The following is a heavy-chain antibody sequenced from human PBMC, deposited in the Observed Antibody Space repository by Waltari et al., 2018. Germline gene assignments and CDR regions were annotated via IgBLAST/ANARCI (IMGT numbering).Heavy chain of an antibody. J-gene: IGHJ4*02. CDR3: ARAYGSSGSPN. CDR2: ISYDGSNK. Sequence: QVQLVESGGGVVQPGRSLRLSCAASGFTFSSYAMHWVRQAPGKGLEWVAVISYDGSNKYYADSVKGRFTISRDNSKNTLYLQMNSLRAEDTAVYYCARAYGSSGSPNWGQGTLVTVSS. D-gene: IGHD3-22*01. V-gene: IGHV3-30-3*01. CDR1: GFTFSSYA.